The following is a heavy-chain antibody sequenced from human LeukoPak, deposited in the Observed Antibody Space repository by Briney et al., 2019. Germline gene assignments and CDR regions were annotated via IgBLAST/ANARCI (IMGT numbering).Heavy chain of an antibody. Sequence: PGGFLRLSCVASGFTFTSYGMSWVRRAPGKGLEWVANIKQDGTEEYYVDSVRGRFSISKDNAKNSLYLQMNSLRAEVTAVYYCARDPCHGALDYWGQGALVTVSS. D-gene: IGHD2-2*01. J-gene: IGHJ4*02. V-gene: IGHV3-7*03. CDR3: ARDPCHGALDY. CDR1: GFTFTSYG. CDR2: IKQDGTEE.